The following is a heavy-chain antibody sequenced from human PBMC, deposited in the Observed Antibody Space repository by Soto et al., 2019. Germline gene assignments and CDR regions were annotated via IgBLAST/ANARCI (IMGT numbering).Heavy chain of an antibody. CDR2: IYWDDDK. J-gene: IGHJ1*01. CDR3: AHIKRTSGYDLFGMGWAEYFQH. CDR1: GFSLSTSGVG. D-gene: IGHD5-12*01. V-gene: IGHV2-5*02. Sequence: SGPTLVKPTQTLTLTCTFSGFSLSTSGVGVGWIRQPPGKALEWLALIYWDDDKRYSPSLKSRLTITKDTSKNQVVLTMTNMDPVDTATYYCAHIKRTSGYDLFGMGWAEYFQHWGQGTLVTVSS.